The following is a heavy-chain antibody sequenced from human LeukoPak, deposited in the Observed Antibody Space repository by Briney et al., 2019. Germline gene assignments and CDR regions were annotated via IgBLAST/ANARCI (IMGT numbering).Heavy chain of an antibody. V-gene: IGHV1-2*02. CDR3: ARGEVGATTFWDY. CDR2: INPNSGGT. J-gene: IGHJ4*02. D-gene: IGHD1-26*01. CDR1: GYTFTGYY. Sequence: ASVKVSCKASGYTFTGYYMHWVRQAPGQGLEWMGWINPNSGGTNYAQKFQGRVTMTRDTSISTAYMELSRLRSDDTAVYYCARGEVGATTFWDYWGQGTLVTVSS.